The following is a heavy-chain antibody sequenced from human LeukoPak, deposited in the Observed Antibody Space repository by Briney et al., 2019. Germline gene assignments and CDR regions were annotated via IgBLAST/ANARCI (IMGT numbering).Heavy chain of an antibody. Sequence: ASVKVSCKASGYTFTGYYMHWVRQAPGQGLEWMGWINPNSGGTNYAQKFQGRVTMTRGTSISTAYMELSRLRSDDTAVYYCARVFRESGGYYFDYWGQGTLVAVSS. V-gene: IGHV1-2*02. CDR2: INPNSGGT. J-gene: IGHJ4*02. D-gene: IGHD3-10*01. CDR1: GYTFTGYY. CDR3: ARVFRESGGYYFDY.